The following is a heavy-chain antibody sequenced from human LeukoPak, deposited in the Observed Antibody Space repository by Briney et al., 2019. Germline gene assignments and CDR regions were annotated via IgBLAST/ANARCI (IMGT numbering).Heavy chain of an antibody. Sequence: GESLKISCRDSGNTFTTSLIVWVRQMPGKGLAWMGIIYPGDSDTKYSPSFQGQVTISADKSISTAYLHWNSLKASDTATYYCARPKYSSSLAFDFWGQGTPVTVSS. CDR2: IYPGDSDT. D-gene: IGHD6-6*01. CDR1: GNTFTTSL. V-gene: IGHV5-51*01. CDR3: ARPKYSSSLAFDF. J-gene: IGHJ4*02.